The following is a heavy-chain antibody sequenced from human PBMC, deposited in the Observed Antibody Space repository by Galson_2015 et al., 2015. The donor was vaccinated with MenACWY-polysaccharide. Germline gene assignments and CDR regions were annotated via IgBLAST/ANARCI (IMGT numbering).Heavy chain of an antibody. CDR1: GVTFSSYG. V-gene: IGHV3-23*01. CDR3: AKGAAHYGSGNYYDY. CDR2: LSPTTGNT. J-gene: IGHJ4*02. D-gene: IGHD3-10*01. Sequence: SLRLSCAGSGVTFSSYGMGWVRQAPGKGLEWVSGLSPTTGNTYYADSVRGRFTISRDNSKNTLYLQMNSLRAEDTAVYCCAKGAAHYGSGNYYDYWGQGTQVTVSS.